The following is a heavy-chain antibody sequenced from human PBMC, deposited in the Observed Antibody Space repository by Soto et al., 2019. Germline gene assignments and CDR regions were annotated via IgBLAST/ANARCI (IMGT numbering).Heavy chain of an antibody. J-gene: IGHJ4*02. D-gene: IGHD3-10*01. CDR1: GGSISSYY. CDR3: ARAGPEMDY. Sequence: QVQLQESGPGLVKPSETLSLTCTVSGGSISSYYWSWIRQPPGKGLEWIGYIFYSGSTNYNPSLTSRVTISVDTSKNQSSLKLSSVTAADTAVYYCARAGPEMDYWGQGTLVTVSS. CDR2: IFYSGST. V-gene: IGHV4-59*01.